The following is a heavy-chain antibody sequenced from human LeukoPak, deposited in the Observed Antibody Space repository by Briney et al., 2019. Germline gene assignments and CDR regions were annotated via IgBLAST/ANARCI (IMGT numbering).Heavy chain of an antibody. V-gene: IGHV3-53*01. D-gene: IGHD2-15*01. Sequence: GGSLRLSCAASGFTVSSNYMSWVRQAPGKGLEWVSVIYSGGSTYYADSVKGRFTISSDNSKNTLYLQMNSLRAEDTAVYYCARAAQADPDAFDIWGQGTMVTVSS. J-gene: IGHJ3*02. CDR1: GFTVSSNY. CDR2: IYSGGST. CDR3: ARAAQADPDAFDI.